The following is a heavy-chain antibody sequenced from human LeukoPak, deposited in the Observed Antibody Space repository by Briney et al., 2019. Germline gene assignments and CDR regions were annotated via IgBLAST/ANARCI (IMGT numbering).Heavy chain of an antibody. Sequence: SETLSLTCTVSGGSISSYYWSWIRQPPGKGLEWIGYIYYSGSTNYNPSLKSRATISVDTSKNQFSLKLSSVTAADTAVYYCARDRVADYVWGSYRYSNWFDPWGQGTLVTVSS. D-gene: IGHD3-16*02. CDR3: ARDRVADYVWGSYRYSNWFDP. V-gene: IGHV4-59*01. CDR1: GGSISSYY. J-gene: IGHJ5*02. CDR2: IYYSGST.